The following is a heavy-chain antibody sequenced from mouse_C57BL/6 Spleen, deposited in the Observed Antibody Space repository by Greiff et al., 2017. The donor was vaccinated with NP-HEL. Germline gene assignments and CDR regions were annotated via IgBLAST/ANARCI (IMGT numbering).Heavy chain of an antibody. CDR2: ISYDGSN. Sequence: DVQLVESGPGLVKPSQSLSLTCSVTGYSITSGYYWNWIRQFPGNKLEWMGYISYDGSNNYNPSLKNRISITRDTSKNQFFLKLNSVTTEDTATYYCARAGTGRYFDVWGTGTTVTVSS. D-gene: IGHD4-1*01. V-gene: IGHV3-6*01. J-gene: IGHJ1*03. CDR3: ARAGTGRYFDV. CDR1: GYSITSGYY.